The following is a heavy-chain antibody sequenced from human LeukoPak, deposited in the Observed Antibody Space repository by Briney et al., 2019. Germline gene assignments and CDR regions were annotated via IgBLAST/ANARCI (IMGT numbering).Heavy chain of an antibody. CDR3: AREGYCSRGSCSWFDP. Sequence: ASVKVSCKASGYTFTGYYMHWVRQAPGQGLEWMGRINPNSGGSNYAQKFQGRVTMTRDTSISTAYMELSRLRSDDTAVYYCAREGYCSRGSCSWFDPWGQGTLVTVSS. J-gene: IGHJ5*02. CDR2: INPNSGGS. D-gene: IGHD2-15*01. V-gene: IGHV1-2*06. CDR1: GYTFTGYY.